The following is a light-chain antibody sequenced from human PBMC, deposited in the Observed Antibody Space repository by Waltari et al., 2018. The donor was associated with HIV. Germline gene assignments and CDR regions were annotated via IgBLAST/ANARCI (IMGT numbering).Light chain of an antibody. V-gene: IGLV2-8*01. CDR1: SSDVGGYDY. CDR2: DVT. J-gene: IGLJ2*01. Sequence: QSALTQPLSASGSPGQSVTISCNGTSSDVGGYDYVSWYQQLPGKAPKLMLYDVTKRPSGVPDRFSGSKSGSTASLTLSGLQAEDEADYYCSSYAGSNNLIFGGGTKLTVL. CDR3: SSYAGSNNLI.